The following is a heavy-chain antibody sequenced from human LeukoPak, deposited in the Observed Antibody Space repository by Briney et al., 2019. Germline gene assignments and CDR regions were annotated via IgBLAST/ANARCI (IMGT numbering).Heavy chain of an antibody. CDR2: ISGSGGST. CDR1: GFTFSSYA. Sequence: GGSLRLSCAASGFTFSSYAMSWVRQAPGKGLEWVSAISGSGGSTYYADSVKGRFTISRDNSKNTLYLQMNSLRAEDTAVYYCAKGAVYDILTGYSGFDYWGQGTLVTVSS. J-gene: IGHJ4*02. D-gene: IGHD3-9*01. V-gene: IGHV3-23*01. CDR3: AKGAVYDILTGYSGFDY.